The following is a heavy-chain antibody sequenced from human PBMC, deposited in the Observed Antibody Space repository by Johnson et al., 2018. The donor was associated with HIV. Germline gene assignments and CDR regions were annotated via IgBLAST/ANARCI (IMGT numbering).Heavy chain of an antibody. CDR2: IYSGGST. J-gene: IGHJ3*02. CDR1: GFTVNNNY. D-gene: IGHD6-19*01. Sequence: VQLVESGGNLIQPGGSLRLSCAASGFTVNNNYMTWVRQAPGKGLEWVSIIYSGGSTYYADSVKGRFTISRDNSKNTLYLQMNSLRAEDTAVYYCAKALWLAEKFDAFDIWGQGTMVSVSS. CDR3: AKALWLAEKFDAFDI. V-gene: IGHV3-66*01.